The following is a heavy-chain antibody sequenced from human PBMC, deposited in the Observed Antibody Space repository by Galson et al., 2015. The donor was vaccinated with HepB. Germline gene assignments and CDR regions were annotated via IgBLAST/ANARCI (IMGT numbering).Heavy chain of an antibody. CDR2: ISSSSSYI. CDR1: GFTFSSYS. CDR3: AREGGGALYSSGWRRVYYFDY. J-gene: IGHJ4*02. Sequence: SLRLSCAASGFTFSSYSMNWVRQAPGKGLEWVSSISSSSSYIYYADSVKGRFTISRDNAKNSLYLQMNSLRAEDTAVYYCAREGGGALYSSGWRRVYYFDYWGQGTLVTVSS. D-gene: IGHD6-19*01. V-gene: IGHV3-21*01.